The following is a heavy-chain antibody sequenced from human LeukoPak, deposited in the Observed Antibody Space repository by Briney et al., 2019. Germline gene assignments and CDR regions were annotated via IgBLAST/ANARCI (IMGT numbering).Heavy chain of an antibody. D-gene: IGHD3-22*01. CDR3: ARVTMIVVVNWFDP. CDR2: IYYSGST. V-gene: IGHV4-39*07. Sequence: SETLSLTCIVSSGSISSSSYYWGWIRQPPGKGLEWIGSIYYSGSTYYNPSLKSRVTISVDTSKNQFSLKLSSVTAADTAVYYCARVTMIVVVNWFDPWGQGTLVTVSS. J-gene: IGHJ5*02. CDR1: SGSISSSSYY.